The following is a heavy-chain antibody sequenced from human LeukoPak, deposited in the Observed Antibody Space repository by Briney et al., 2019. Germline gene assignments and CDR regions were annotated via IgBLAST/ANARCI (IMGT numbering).Heavy chain of an antibody. CDR2: INHSGST. V-gene: IGHV4-34*01. J-gene: IGHJ6*04. Sequence: SETLSLTCAVYGGSFSGYYWSWIRQPPGKGLEWVGEINHSGSTTYNPSLKSRVTISVDTSKNQFSLKLSSVTAADTAVYYCARAGAVAGTKAGTMDVGGKGTTVTVSS. CDR1: GGSFSGYY. D-gene: IGHD6-19*01. CDR3: ARAGAVAGTKAGTMDV.